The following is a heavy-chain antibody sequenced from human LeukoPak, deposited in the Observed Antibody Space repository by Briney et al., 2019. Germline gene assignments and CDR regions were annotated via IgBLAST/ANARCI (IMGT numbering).Heavy chain of an antibody. J-gene: IGHJ4*02. CDR3: ATETIGRHYDY. CDR2: IGPTGTDR. CDR1: GYTFSSCG. Sequence: GRSLRLSCAASGYTFSSCGFNWVHQAPGKGLEWVSSIGPTGTDRYYADSVRGRFTISRENAKNSMYLQMDSLRDEDTAVYYCATETIGRHYDYWGQGTLLTVSS. V-gene: IGHV3-21*01. D-gene: IGHD1-14*01.